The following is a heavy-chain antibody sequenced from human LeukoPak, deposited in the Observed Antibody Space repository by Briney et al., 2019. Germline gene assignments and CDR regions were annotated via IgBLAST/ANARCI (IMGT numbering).Heavy chain of an antibody. CDR1: GFTFSSYA. J-gene: IGHJ4*02. CDR2: ISGSGDST. D-gene: IGHD2-15*01. V-gene: IGHV3-23*01. CDR3: AVVGLGPDDF. Sequence: PGGSLRLSCAASGFTFSSYAMSWVRQAPGKGLEWVSTISGSGDSTYSADSVKGRFTISRDNSKNTLYLQMNSLRAEDTAVYYCAVVGLGPDDFWGQGSLVTVSS.